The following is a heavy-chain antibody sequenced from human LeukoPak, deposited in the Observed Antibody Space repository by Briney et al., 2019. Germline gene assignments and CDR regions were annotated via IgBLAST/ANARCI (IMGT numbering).Heavy chain of an antibody. D-gene: IGHD1-26*01. CDR3: ARDRGGSYLGSDY. CDR1: GFTFSSYG. CDR2: IWYDGSNK. J-gene: IGHJ4*02. V-gene: IGHV3-33*01. Sequence: GRSLRLSCAASGFTFSSYGMHWVRQAPGKGLEWVAVIWYDGSNKYYADSVKGRFTISRDNSKNTLYLQMNSLRAEDTAVCYCARDRGGSYLGSDYWGQGTLVTVSS.